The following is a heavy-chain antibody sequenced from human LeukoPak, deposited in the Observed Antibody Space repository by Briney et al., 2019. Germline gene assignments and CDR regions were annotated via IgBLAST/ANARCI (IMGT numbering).Heavy chain of an antibody. CDR2: IYCSGRT. Sequence: SETLSLTCTVSGGSISSSTHYWGWIRQPPGKGLEWIGSIYCSGRTYYNPSLKSRVTISVDTSKNQFSLRLSSVTAADTAVYYCARPDQRGYSYGYSAFDIWGQGTMVTVSS. CDR1: GGSISSSTHY. J-gene: IGHJ3*02. V-gene: IGHV4-39*01. D-gene: IGHD5-18*01. CDR3: ARPDQRGYSYGYSAFDI.